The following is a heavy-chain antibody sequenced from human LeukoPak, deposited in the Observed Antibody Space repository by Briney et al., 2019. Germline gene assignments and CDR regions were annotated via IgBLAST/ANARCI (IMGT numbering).Heavy chain of an antibody. D-gene: IGHD6-19*01. CDR3: ARGVIAVVFFRNDVFDI. CDR1: GYTFTGYY. CDR2: INPNSGGT. V-gene: IGHV1-2*02. J-gene: IGHJ3*02. Sequence: ASVKVSCKASGYTFTGYYMHWVRQAPGQGLEWMGWINPNSGGTNYAQKFQGRVTMTRDTSISTAYMELSRLRSDDTAVYYCARGVIAVVFFRNDVFDIGGKGQWSPSLQ.